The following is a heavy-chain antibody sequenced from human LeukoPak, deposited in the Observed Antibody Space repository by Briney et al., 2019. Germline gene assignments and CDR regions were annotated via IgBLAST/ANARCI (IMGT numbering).Heavy chain of an antibody. CDR2: MSYDGNDK. CDR3: ATLPT. Sequence: VQPGRSLRLSCAASGFTFSSYAMHWVRQAPGKGLEWVAVMSYDGNDKYYADSVKGRFTISRDNSKNTLYLQMNSLRAEDTALYYCATLPTWGQGTLVTVSS. V-gene: IGHV3-30-3*01. J-gene: IGHJ4*02. D-gene: IGHD4-17*01. CDR1: GFTFSSYA.